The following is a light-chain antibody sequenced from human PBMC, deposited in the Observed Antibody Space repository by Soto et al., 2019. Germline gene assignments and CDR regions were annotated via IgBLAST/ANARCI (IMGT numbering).Light chain of an antibody. CDR1: SSDVGGYDY. Sequence: QSVLTQPPSASGSPGQSVTISCTGTSSDVGGYDYVSWYQQHPGKAPKLMIYEVTIRPSGVSDRFSGSKSGNTASLTVSGLQAEDEVDYYCSSYTGGNPSYVSGTGTKVTVL. CDR3: SSYTGGNPSYV. V-gene: IGLV2-8*01. CDR2: EVT. J-gene: IGLJ1*01.